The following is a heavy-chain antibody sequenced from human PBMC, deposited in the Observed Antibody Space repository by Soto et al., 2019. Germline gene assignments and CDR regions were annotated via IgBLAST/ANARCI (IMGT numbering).Heavy chain of an antibody. D-gene: IGHD5-18*01. CDR3: AKERGYSSGPWPYPFDS. CDR1: GITFSDYG. V-gene: IGHV3-30*18. Sequence: QVQLVESGGGVVQPGRSLRLFCTASGITFSDYGMHWVRQAPGKGLEWVAVSSFDGGHTYYTDSVKGRFAISRDNSKHTLYLQMNSLRADDTAIYYCAKERGYSSGPWPYPFDSWGQGALVTVSS. J-gene: IGHJ4*02. CDR2: SSFDGGHT.